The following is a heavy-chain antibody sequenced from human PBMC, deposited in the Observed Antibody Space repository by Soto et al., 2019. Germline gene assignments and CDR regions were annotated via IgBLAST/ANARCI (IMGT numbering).Heavy chain of an antibody. CDR1: GFTFSDHY. CDR2: TRNKANSYTT. V-gene: IGHV3-72*01. J-gene: IGHJ3*02. Sequence: EVQLVESGGGLVQPGGSLRLSCAASGFTFSDHYMDWVRQAPGKGLEWVGRTRNKANSYTTEYAASVKGRFTISRDDSKKSLYLKMNSLKTEDTAVYYCARGFAGTTDAFDIWGQGTMVTVSS. D-gene: IGHD1-26*01. CDR3: ARGFAGTTDAFDI.